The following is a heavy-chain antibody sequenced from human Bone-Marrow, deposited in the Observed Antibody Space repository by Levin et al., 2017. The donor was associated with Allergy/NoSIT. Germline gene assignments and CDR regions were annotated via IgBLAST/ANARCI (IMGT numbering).Heavy chain of an antibody. CDR2: IYYSGST. D-gene: IGHD3-10*01. CDR3: ASFYYGSGSYYNVREYNWFDP. Sequence: SETLSLTCTVSGGSISSSSYYWGWIRQPPGKGLEWIGSIYYSGSTYYNPSLKSRVTISVDTSKNQFSLKLSSVTAADTAVYYCASFYYGSGSYYNVREYNWFDPWGQGTLVTVSS. J-gene: IGHJ5*02. V-gene: IGHV4-39*01. CDR1: GGSISSSSYY.